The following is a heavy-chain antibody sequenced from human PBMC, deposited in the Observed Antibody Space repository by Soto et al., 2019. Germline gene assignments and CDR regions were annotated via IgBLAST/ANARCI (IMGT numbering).Heavy chain of an antibody. CDR2: MNPNSGNT. J-gene: IGHJ4*02. CDR3: TRGGLFGSGSYHIDY. V-gene: IGHV1-8*01. CDR1: GYTFTSFD. Sequence: GSVKVSCKASGYTFTSFDINWVRQATGQGLEWLGWMNPNSGNTGYAQKFQGRVTMTRDTSITTAYMELSSLRSDDTAVYYCTRGGLFGSGSYHIDYWGQGTLVTVSS. D-gene: IGHD3-10*01.